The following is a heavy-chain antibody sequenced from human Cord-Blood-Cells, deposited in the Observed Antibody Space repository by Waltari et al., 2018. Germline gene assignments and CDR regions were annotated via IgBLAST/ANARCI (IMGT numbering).Heavy chain of an antibody. V-gene: IGHV4-34*01. CDR3: AREGANWKADY. D-gene: IGHD1-20*01. Sequence: QVQLQQWGAGLLKPSETLSLTCAVYGGSFSGYYWIWIRQPPGKGLEWIGEINHSGSTNYNPSLKSRVTISVDTSKNQFSLKLSSVTAADTAVYYCAREGANWKADYWGQGTLVTVSS. J-gene: IGHJ4*02. CDR1: GGSFSGYY. CDR2: INHSGST.